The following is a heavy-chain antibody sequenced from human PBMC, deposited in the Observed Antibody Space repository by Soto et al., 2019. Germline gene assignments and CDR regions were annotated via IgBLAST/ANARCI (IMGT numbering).Heavy chain of an antibody. J-gene: IGHJ5*02. CDR3: ARHGFYGDYSSNYFDP. CDR1: GYSFSSWW. V-gene: IGHV5-51*01. CDR2: IYPSDSQT. Sequence: GESLKISCKGSGYSFSSWWIAWVRQMPGKGLEYMGIIYPSDSQTRYSPSFQGQVTISADKSISTAYLQWSSLKASDTAIYYCARHGFYGDYSSNYFDPWGQGTLVT. D-gene: IGHD4-17*01.